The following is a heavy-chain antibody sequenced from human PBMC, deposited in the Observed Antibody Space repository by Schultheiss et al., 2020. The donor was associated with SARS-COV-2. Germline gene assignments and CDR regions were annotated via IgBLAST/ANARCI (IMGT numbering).Heavy chain of an antibody. V-gene: IGHV4-39*07. CDR3: ARDNGGSYPYYYYYGMDV. J-gene: IGHJ6*02. CDR1: GGSISSYY. Sequence: SETLSLTCTVSGGSISSYYWGWIRQPPGKGLEWIGSIYYSGSTYYNPSLKSRVTISVDKSKNQFSLKLSSVTAADTAVYYCARDNGGSYPYYYYYGMDVWGQGTTVTVSS. D-gene: IGHD1-26*01. CDR2: IYYSGST.